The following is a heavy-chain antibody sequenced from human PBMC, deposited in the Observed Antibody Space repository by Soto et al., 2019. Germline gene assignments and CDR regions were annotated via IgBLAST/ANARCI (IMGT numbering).Heavy chain of an antibody. V-gene: IGHV4-4*02. CDR1: GGSISSSNW. Sequence: QVQLQESGPGLVKPSGTLSLTCAVSGGSISSSNWWSWVRQPPGKGLEWIGEIYHSGSTNYNPSLKSRVTISVDKSKNQFSLKLSSVTAADTAVYYCASITVTEYQLLDMVFDYWGQGTLVTVSS. CDR2: IYHSGST. J-gene: IGHJ4*02. CDR3: ASITVTEYQLLDMVFDY. D-gene: IGHD2-2*01.